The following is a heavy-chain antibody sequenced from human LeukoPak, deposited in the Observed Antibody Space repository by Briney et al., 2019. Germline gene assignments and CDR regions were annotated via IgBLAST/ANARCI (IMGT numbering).Heavy chain of an antibody. V-gene: IGHV3-7*04. D-gene: IGHD7-27*01. CDR3: ARALGNSTGDY. Sequence: WGSPRLSCAASGFTFNIFWMSWVSQAPGKGLEWVANIKHDGSEEYYGDSVRGRFTISRDNAKNSLILQMNSLRGEDTAVYYCARALGNSTGDYWGQGPLVPVSS. CDR2: IKHDGSEE. J-gene: IGHJ4*02. CDR1: GFTFNIFW.